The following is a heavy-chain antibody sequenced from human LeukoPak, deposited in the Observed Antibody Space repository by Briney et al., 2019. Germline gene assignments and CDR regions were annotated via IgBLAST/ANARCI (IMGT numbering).Heavy chain of an antibody. Sequence: GGSLRLSCAASGFTFSSYAMSWVRQAPGKGLEWVSAISGSDGSTYYADSVRGRFTISRDNSKNQLYLQMNSLRAEDTAVYYCAKDRLVVAYFDYWGQGTPVTVSS. CDR2: ISGSDGST. CDR3: AKDRLVVAYFDY. CDR1: GFTFSSYA. V-gene: IGHV3-23*01. J-gene: IGHJ4*02. D-gene: IGHD2-15*01.